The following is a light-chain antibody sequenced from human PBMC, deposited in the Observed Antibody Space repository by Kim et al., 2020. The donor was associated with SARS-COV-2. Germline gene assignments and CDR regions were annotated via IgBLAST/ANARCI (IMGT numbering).Light chain of an antibody. CDR2: DVS. V-gene: IGLV2-11*01. CDR3: CSYAGSYTLV. J-gene: IGLJ2*01. CDR1: SSDVGVYNY. Sequence: GQSVTISCTGTSSDVGVYNYVSWYQQHPGKAPKLMIYDVSKRPSGVPDRFSGSKSGNTASLTISGLQAEDEADYCCCSYAGSYTLVFGGGTQLTVL.